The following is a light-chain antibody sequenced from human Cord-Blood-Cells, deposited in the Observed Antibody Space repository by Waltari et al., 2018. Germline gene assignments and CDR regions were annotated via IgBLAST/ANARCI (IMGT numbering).Light chain of an antibody. CDR2: EVS. CDR3: CSYAGSSTFG. J-gene: IGLJ2*01. CDR1: SSAVGSYNL. Sequence: QSALTQPASVSGSPGQAITISCPGTSSAVGSYNLVPWYQQHPGKAPKLMIYEVSKRPSGVSNRVSGSKSGNTASLTISGLQAEDEADYYCCSYAGSSTFGFGGGTKLTVL. V-gene: IGLV2-23*02.